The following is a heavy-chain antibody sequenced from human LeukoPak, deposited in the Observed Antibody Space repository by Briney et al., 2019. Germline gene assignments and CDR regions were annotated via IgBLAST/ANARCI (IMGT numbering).Heavy chain of an antibody. V-gene: IGHV3-53*01. J-gene: IGHJ4*02. D-gene: IGHD3-10*01. Sequence: PGGSLRLSCAASGFTVSSNYMSWVRQAAGQGLEWVSVIYSGGSTYYADSVKGRFTISRDNSKNTLYLQMNSLRAEDTAVYYCAREVAGEGVTDYWGQGTLVTVSS. CDR3: AREVAGEGVTDY. CDR1: GFTVSSNY. CDR2: IYSGGST.